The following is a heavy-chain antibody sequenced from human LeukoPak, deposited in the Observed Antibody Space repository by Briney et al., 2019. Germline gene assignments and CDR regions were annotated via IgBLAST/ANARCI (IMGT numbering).Heavy chain of an antibody. CDR1: GYSFTSYW. CDR3: ASNYDRIAAAGSGQPGWGRYAFDI. D-gene: IGHD6-13*01. V-gene: IGHV5-51*01. CDR2: IYPGDSDT. Sequence: GESLKISCKGSGYSFTSYWIGWVRQMPGKGLEWMGIIYPGDSDTRYSPSFQGQVTISADKSISTAYLQWSSLKASDTAMYYCASNYDRIAAAGSGQPGWGRYAFDIWGQGTMVTVSS. J-gene: IGHJ3*02.